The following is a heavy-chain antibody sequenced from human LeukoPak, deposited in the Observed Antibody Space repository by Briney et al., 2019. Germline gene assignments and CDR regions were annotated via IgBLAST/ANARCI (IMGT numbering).Heavy chain of an antibody. CDR2: IYYSGST. Sequence: PSQTLPLTCTVSGGSISSGDYYWSWIRQPPGQGLEWIGYIYYSGSTYYHPSLKRRVTISVDTSKNRCSLKLSSVTAADTAEYYCARAGIYGSGSYSPNWFDPWGQGTLVTVSS. CDR1: GGSISSGDYY. V-gene: IGHV4-30-4*08. CDR3: ARAGIYGSGSYSPNWFDP. D-gene: IGHD3-10*01. J-gene: IGHJ5*02.